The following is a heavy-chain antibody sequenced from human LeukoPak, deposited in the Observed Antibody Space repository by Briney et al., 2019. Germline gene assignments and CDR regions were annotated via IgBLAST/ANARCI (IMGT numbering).Heavy chain of an antibody. CDR1: GYTFNAYY. CDR2: IRPQDGFT. Sequence: ASVKVSCKTSGYTFNAYYVHWVRQAPGQGLEWMGWIRPQDGFTILAPLFQGRVTMTRDTSIATAYMELSSLTSDDTAIYYCARGEGGFTTTGDWGQGTLVSVSS. V-gene: IGHV1-2*02. J-gene: IGHJ4*02. CDR3: ARGEGGFTTTGD. D-gene: IGHD1-1*01.